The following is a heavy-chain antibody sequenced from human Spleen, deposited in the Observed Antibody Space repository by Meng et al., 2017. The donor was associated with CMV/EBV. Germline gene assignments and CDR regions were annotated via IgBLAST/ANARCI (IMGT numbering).Heavy chain of an antibody. Sequence: CKASGYTFTGFYMHWVRQAPGQGLEWMGRIDPHSGGTNYTQRFESRVTMTRDTSTNTVYMEVRSLRSDDTAVYYCARDSFDGYNWFDPWGKGTLVTVSS. CDR2: IDPHSGGT. CDR1: GYTFTGFY. J-gene: IGHJ5*02. V-gene: IGHV1-2*06. CDR3: ARDSFDGYNWFDP. D-gene: IGHD5-12*01.